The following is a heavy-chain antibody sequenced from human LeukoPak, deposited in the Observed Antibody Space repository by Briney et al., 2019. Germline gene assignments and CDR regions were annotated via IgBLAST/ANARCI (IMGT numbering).Heavy chain of an antibody. D-gene: IGHD6-13*01. J-gene: IGHJ4*02. V-gene: IGHV3-23*01. CDR1: GFTFSSYG. CDR3: ARGRKVGYSSHGAFDY. CDR2: ISGSGGST. Sequence: GGSLRLSCAASGFTFSSYGMSWVRQAPGKGLEWVSAISGSGGSTYYADSVKGRFTISRDNSKNTLYLQMNSLRAEDTAVYYCARGRKVGYSSHGAFDYWGQGTLVTVSS.